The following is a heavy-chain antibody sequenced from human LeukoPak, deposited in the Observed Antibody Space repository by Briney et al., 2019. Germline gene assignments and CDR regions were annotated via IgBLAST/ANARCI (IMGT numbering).Heavy chain of an antibody. V-gene: IGHV4-34*01. J-gene: IGHJ2*01. D-gene: IGHD6-19*01. CDR1: GGSFSGYY. CDR3: AREGWGSSGWYRYFDL. Sequence: SETLSLTCAVYGGSFSGYYWSWIHQPPGKGLEWIGEINHSGSTNYNPSLKSRVTISVDTSKNQFSLKLSSVTAADTAVYYCAREGWGSSGWYRYFDLWGRGTLVTVSS. CDR2: INHSGST.